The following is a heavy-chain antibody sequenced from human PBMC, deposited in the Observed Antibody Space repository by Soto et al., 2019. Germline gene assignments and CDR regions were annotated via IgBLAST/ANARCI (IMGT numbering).Heavy chain of an antibody. D-gene: IGHD6-13*01. J-gene: IGHJ4*02. V-gene: IGHV4-39*01. CDR3: ARRSIAAAGIGY. Sequence: SETLSLTCTVSGGSISSSSYYWGWIRQPPGKGLEWIGSIYYSGSTYYNPSLKSRVTISVDTSKNQFSLKLSSVTAADTAVYYCARRSIAAAGIGYWGQGTLVTVSS. CDR1: GGSISSSSYY. CDR2: IYYSGST.